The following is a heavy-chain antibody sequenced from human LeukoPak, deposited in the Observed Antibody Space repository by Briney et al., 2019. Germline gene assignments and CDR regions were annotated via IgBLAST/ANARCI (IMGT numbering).Heavy chain of an antibody. CDR2: ITGGGGST. CDR1: GFTFDTYG. J-gene: IGHJ5*02. V-gene: IGHV3-23*01. D-gene: IGHD3-3*01. Sequence: PGGSLRLSCAASGFTFDTYGMTWVRQAPGKGLEWVSGITGGGGSTYYAGSVKGRFTISRDNSKNMLFLQMNSLRAEDTGTYFCQKYFDSWRGYNNWFDPWGQGALVTVSS. CDR3: QKYFDSWRGYNNWFDP.